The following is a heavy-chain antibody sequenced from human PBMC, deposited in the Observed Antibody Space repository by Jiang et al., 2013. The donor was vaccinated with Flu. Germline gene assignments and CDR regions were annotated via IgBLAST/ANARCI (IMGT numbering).Heavy chain of an antibody. V-gene: IGHV4-61*02. Sequence: LLKPSETLSLTCTVSGDSISISAAFWSWVRQPVGEGLEWIGRIYSSGLTNYNPSLKSRVTMSVDTSRNQFSLKLTSMTAADAAVYYCARWTSGSLGHWGQGTLVTVSS. J-gene: IGHJ4*02. CDR1: GDSISISAAF. CDR2: IYSSGLT. CDR3: ARWTSGSLGH. D-gene: IGHD3-22*01.